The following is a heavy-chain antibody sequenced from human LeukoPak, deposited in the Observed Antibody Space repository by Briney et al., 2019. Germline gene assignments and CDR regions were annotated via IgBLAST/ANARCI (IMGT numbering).Heavy chain of an antibody. D-gene: IGHD3-10*01. CDR1: GGSISTFY. Sequence: SETLSLTCTISGGSISTFYWSWLRPPPGKGLEWIAYIFHTGNSNYNPSLKGRVTISVDTSKNQFSLKVNSVTAADTAMYYCARHRFSDGFDIWGQGTMVTVSS. CDR2: IFHTGNS. CDR3: ARHRFSDGFDI. J-gene: IGHJ3*02. V-gene: IGHV4-59*08.